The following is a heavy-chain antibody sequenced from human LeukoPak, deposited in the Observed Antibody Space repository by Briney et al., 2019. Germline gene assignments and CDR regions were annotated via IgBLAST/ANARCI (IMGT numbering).Heavy chain of an antibody. V-gene: IGHV4-31*03. D-gene: IGHD2-2*01. J-gene: IGHJ4*02. CDR1: GGSIISGGYY. Sequence: SQTLSLTCTVSGGSIISGGYYWSWIRQHPGKGLEWIGYIYYNGNTYYNPSLKSRVTISVDTSKNQFSLKLSSVTAADTAVYYCARGGYCSSISCPFDYWGQGTLVTVSS. CDR2: IYYNGNT. CDR3: ARGGYCSSISCPFDY.